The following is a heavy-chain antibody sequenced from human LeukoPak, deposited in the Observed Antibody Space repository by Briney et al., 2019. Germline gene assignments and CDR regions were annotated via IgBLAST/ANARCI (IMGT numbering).Heavy chain of an antibody. CDR2: IYSDGRT. CDR1: GFTVNNNY. J-gene: IGHJ3*02. Sequence: PGGSLRLSCAASGFTVNNNYMSWVRRAPGKGLDWVSNIYSDGRTCYADSVKGRFTFSRDNPKNTLYLQMNNLRAEDKSVYYCVRGPRYSGSGSSDGFDIWGQGTMVTVSS. V-gene: IGHV3-66*01. CDR3: VRGPRYSGSGSSDGFDI. D-gene: IGHD3-10*01.